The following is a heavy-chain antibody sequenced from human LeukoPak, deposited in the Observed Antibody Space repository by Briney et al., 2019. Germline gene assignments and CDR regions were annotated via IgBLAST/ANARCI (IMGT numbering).Heavy chain of an antibody. D-gene: IGHD6-6*01. CDR1: GGSFSGYY. V-gene: IGHV4-34*01. Sequence: SETLSLICAVYGGSFSGYYWSWIRQPPGKGLEWIGEINHSGSTNYNPSLKSRVTISVDTSKNQFSLKLSSVTAADTAVYYCARGSPIARPGWFDPWGQGTLVTVSS. CDR3: ARGSPIARPGWFDP. J-gene: IGHJ5*02. CDR2: INHSGST.